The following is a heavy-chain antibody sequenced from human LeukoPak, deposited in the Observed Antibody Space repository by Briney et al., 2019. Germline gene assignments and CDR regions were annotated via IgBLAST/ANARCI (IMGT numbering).Heavy chain of an antibody. CDR2: INSDGSST. Sequence: GGSRRLAWAAAGFTFSSYWMHWVRQAPGKGLVWVSRINSDGSSTSYADSVKGRFTISRDNPKNTLYPQMNSLRAEDTAVYYCARDPLPYSSGYLDYWGQGTLVTVSS. D-gene: IGHD6-19*01. V-gene: IGHV3-74*01. CDR1: GFTFSSYW. J-gene: IGHJ4*02. CDR3: ARDPLPYSSGYLDY.